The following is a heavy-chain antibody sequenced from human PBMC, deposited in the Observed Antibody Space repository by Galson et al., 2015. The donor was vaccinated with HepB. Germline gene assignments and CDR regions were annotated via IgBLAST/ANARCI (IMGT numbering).Heavy chain of an antibody. CDR1: GFSFSYYD. V-gene: IGHV3-33*01. CDR3: ARERNDAFDI. Sequence: SLRLSCAASGFSFSYYDMHWVRQAPGKGLEWVAIIWYDGSAKYYVDSVKGRFTISSDNSKNTLYLQMDSLRAEDTALYYCARERNDAFDIWGQGTMVTVSS. J-gene: IGHJ3*02. CDR2: IWYDGSAK.